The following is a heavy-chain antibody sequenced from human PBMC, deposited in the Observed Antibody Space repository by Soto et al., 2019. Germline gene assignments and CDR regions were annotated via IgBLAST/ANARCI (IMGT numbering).Heavy chain of an antibody. CDR2: INESGGTT. CDR3: VKDRATIFGVIWKYGMDV. D-gene: IGHD3-3*01. CDR1: GFKFRSYG. J-gene: IGHJ6*02. Sequence: EAQLLESGGGLVEPGGSLRLSCVASGFKFRSYGMAWVRQAPGKGLEWVSDINESGGTTNYADSVRGRFAISRDNSRNTLDLLMNSLRPEDTAVYYCVKDRATIFGVIWKYGMDVWGQGTTVYVSS. V-gene: IGHV3-23*01.